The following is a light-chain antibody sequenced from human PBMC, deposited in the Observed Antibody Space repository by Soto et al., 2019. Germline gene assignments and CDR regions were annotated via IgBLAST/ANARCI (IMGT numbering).Light chain of an antibody. CDR3: ASYTSSTTRV. CDR2: EVS. CDR1: SSDVGGYNY. V-gene: IGLV2-14*01. Sequence: QSALAQPASVSGSPGQSITISCTGSSSDVGGYNYVSWYQHQPGKAPKLMIYEVSNRPSGVSNRFSGSKSGNTASLTISGLQAEDEADYYCASYTSSTTRVFGTGTKVTVL. J-gene: IGLJ1*01.